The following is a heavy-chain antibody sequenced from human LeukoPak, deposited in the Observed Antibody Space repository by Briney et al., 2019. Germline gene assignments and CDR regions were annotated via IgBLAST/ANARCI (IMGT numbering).Heavy chain of an antibody. V-gene: IGHV1-18*01. Sequence: ASVKVSCKASGYAFTSYGISWVRQAPGQGLEWMGWISAYNGNTNYAQKLQGRVTMTTDTSTSTAYMELRSLRSDDTAVYYCARDGGRTRGAENWFDPWGQGTLVTVSS. CDR3: ARDGGRTRGAENWFDP. D-gene: IGHD3-16*01. CDR2: ISAYNGNT. CDR1: GYAFTSYG. J-gene: IGHJ5*02.